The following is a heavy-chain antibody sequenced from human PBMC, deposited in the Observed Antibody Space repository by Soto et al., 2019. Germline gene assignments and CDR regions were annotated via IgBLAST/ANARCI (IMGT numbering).Heavy chain of an antibody. J-gene: IGHJ4*02. D-gene: IGHD2-21*01. V-gene: IGHV3-30*18. Sequence: QVQLVESGGGVVQPGRSLRLSCAASGFVFSNYAMHWVRQAPGQGLEWVTLISHDGRTELYADSVKGRFSISRDNSKNTLFLHMNNLRPEDTAVYFCVKALQSMTSVTYFDYWGQGALVTVSS. CDR1: GFVFSNYA. CDR2: ISHDGRTE. CDR3: VKALQSMTSVTYFDY.